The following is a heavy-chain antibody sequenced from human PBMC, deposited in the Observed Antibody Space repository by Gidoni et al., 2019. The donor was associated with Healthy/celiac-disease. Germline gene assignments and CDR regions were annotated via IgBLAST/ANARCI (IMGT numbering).Heavy chain of an antibody. D-gene: IGHD5-12*01. Sequence: QVPLVQSGAEVKQPGYSVTVSCKASGGPFSSYAISCVRQASGQELEWMGGIIPTVGTANYAQKFQGRVTITADESTSTAYMELSSLRSEDTAVYYCANTNRYIVNWGQGTLVTVSS. V-gene: IGHV1-69*12. CDR2: IIPTVGTA. CDR1: GGPFSSYA. J-gene: IGHJ4*02. CDR3: ANTNRYIVN.